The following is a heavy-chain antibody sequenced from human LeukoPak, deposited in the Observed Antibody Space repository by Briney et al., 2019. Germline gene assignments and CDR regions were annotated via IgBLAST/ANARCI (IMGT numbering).Heavy chain of an antibody. CDR2: IYTSGST. D-gene: IGHD3-3*01. V-gene: IGHV4-61*02. CDR1: GGSISSGSYY. J-gene: IGHJ3*02. Sequence: SETLSLTCTVSGGSISSGSYYWSWIRQPAGKGLEWIGRIYTSGSTNYNPSLKSRATISVDTSKNQFSLKLSSVTAADTAVYYCARSGITIFGVVTFHDAFDIWGQGTMVTVSS. CDR3: ARSGITIFGVVTFHDAFDI.